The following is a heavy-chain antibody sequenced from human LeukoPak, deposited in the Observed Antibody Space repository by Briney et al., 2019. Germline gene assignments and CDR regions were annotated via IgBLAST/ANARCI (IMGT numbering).Heavy chain of an antibody. Sequence: PSETLSLTCGVSGGSIDSTNYWSWVRQAPGKGLEWIGEINHSGSTNYNPSLKSRVTISVDTSKNQFSLKLSSVTAADTAVYYCARVGTDYWGQGTLVTVSS. D-gene: IGHD7-27*01. CDR2: INHSGST. J-gene: IGHJ4*02. V-gene: IGHV4-4*02. CDR1: GGSIDSTNY. CDR3: ARVGTDY.